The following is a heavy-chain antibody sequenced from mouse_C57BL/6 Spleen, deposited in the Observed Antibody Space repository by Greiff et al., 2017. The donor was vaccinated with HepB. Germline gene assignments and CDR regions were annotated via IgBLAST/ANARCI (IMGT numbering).Heavy chain of an antibody. J-gene: IGHJ4*01. Sequence: QVQLQQSGAELAKPGASVKLSCKASGYTFTSYWMHWVKQRPGQGLEWIGNINPSSSYTNYNQKFKDKATVTANKSSSTAYMQLSSLTYEDSTVYYCARTTVAYYYSMDYWGQGTSVTVSA. CDR1: GYTFTSYW. CDR3: ARTTVAYYYSMDY. CDR2: INPSSSYT. D-gene: IGHD1-1*01. V-gene: IGHV1-7*01.